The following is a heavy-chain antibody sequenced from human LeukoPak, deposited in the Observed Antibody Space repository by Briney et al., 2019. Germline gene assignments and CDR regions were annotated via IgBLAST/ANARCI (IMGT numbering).Heavy chain of an antibody. CDR2: INHSGST. CDR3: ASVSNDY. CDR1: GGSFGGYY. Sequence: PSETLSLTCAVYGGSFGGYYWSWIRQPPGKGLEWIGEINHSGSTNYNPSLKSRVTISVDTSKNQFSLKLSSVTAADTAVYYCASVSNDYWGRGTLVTVSS. D-gene: IGHD5/OR15-5a*01. J-gene: IGHJ4*02. V-gene: IGHV4-34*01.